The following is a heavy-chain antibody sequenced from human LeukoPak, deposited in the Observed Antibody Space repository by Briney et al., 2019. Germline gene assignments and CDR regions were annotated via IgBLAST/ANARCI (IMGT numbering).Heavy chain of an antibody. V-gene: IGHV4-31*03. Sequence: PSQTLSLTCTVSGCSISSGGYYWSWLRQHPGKGLEWIGYIYYSGSTYYNPSLKSRVTISVDTSKNQFSLKLSSVTAADTAVYYCARGGLEGAFDIWGQGTMVTVSS. D-gene: IGHD3-16*01. CDR3: ARGGLEGAFDI. J-gene: IGHJ3*02. CDR1: GCSISSGGYY. CDR2: IYYSGST.